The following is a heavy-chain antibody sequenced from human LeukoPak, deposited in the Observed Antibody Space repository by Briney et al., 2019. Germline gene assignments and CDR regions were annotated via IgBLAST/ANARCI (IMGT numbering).Heavy chain of an antibody. CDR1: GFTFIDYD. V-gene: IGHV3-13*01. CDR2: IGIRGDT. Sequence: GGSLRLSCEASGFTFIDYDMHWVRQVIGKGLEWVSAIGIRGDTHYSGSVKGRFTISRENAESSLYLQMNSLRAEDTAVYYCARGGIQVSGIDEFDYWGQGTLVTVSS. D-gene: IGHD6-19*01. CDR3: ARGGIQVSGIDEFDY. J-gene: IGHJ4*02.